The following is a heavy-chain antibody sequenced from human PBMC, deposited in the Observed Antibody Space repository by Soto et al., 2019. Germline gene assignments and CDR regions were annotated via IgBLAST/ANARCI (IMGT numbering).Heavy chain of an antibody. J-gene: IGHJ4*02. CDR3: AKTRVADSGYYFDH. Sequence: GGSLRLSCAASGFTFGDSYMSWIRQSPGKGLEWLSYISGGSSYTNYAESVKGRFTISRGNAKRSLFLQVNSLRADDTAIYYCAKTRVADSGYYFDHWGQGTMVTVSS. CDR2: ISGGSSYT. D-gene: IGHD3-10*01. V-gene: IGHV3-11*03. CDR1: GFTFGDSY.